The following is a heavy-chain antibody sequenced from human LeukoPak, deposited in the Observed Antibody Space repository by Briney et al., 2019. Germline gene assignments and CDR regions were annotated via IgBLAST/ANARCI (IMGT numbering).Heavy chain of an antibody. D-gene: IGHD3-22*01. Sequence: PGGSLRLSCAASGFTFNFYSMNWVRQAPGKRLEWISYISGSSSTVHYADSVKGRFTVSRDNAKKSLYLQMNSLRAEDTAVYYCARIDSSGDLSFDYWGQGTLVTVSS. V-gene: IGHV3-48*01. CDR2: ISGSSSTV. J-gene: IGHJ4*02. CDR3: ARIDSSGDLSFDY. CDR1: GFTFNFYS.